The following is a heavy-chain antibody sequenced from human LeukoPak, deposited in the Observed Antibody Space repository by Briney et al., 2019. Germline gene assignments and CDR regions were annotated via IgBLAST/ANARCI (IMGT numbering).Heavy chain of an antibody. D-gene: IGHD3-22*01. V-gene: IGHV3-7*01. CDR1: GFTLSNYW. CDR2: IKQDGSEK. J-gene: IGHJ3*02. Sequence: GGSLRLSCAASGFTLSNYWMSWVRQAPGRAREGVANIKQDGSEKYYVDSVERRFTISRDNAKNSLYLQMNSLRAEDTAVYYCARVMDYYDSSGFDAFDIWGQGTMVTVSS. CDR3: ARVMDYYDSSGFDAFDI.